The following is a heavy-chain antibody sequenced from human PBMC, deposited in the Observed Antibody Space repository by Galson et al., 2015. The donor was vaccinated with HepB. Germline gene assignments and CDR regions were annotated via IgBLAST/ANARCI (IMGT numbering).Heavy chain of an antibody. CDR1: GFTFGDYA. CDR2: IRSKAYGGTT. V-gene: IGHV3-49*03. D-gene: IGHD2-2*01. Sequence: SLRLSCAVSGFTFGDYAMSWFRQAPGKGLEWVGFIRSKAYGGTTEYAASVKGRFTISRDDSKSIAYLQMNSLKTEDTAVYYCTGYCSSTSCFRDPWGQGTLVTVSS. J-gene: IGHJ5*02. CDR3: TGYCSSTSCFRDP.